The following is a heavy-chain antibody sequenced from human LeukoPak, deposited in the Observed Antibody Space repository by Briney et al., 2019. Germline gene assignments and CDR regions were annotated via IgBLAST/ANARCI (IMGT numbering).Heavy chain of an antibody. D-gene: IGHD2-21*01. J-gene: IGHJ4*02. V-gene: IGHV3-23*01. CDR1: GFNFENYG. Sequence: GGSLRLSCAASGFNFENYGMSWVRQAPEKGLEWVSSISSSGANIYYAVSVKGRFTISRDNSKNTVYLQVNSLRAEDTAVYYCAKSVASIVPLFDYWGQGTLVAVSS. CDR2: ISSSGANI. CDR3: AKSVASIVPLFDY.